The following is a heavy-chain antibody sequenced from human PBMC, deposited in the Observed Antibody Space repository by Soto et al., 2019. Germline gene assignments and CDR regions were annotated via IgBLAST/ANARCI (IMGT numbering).Heavy chain of an antibody. Sequence: YYVSWIRKKQGKGLEWIGYNYYSGITYYNPSLKSRVTISLDTSKNQFSLKLSSVTAADTAVYYCARGSSIAGLYYGMDVWGQGTTVTVSS. CDR3: ARGSSIAGLYYGMDV. D-gene: IGHD6-6*01. CDR2: NYYSGIT. CDR1: YY. J-gene: IGHJ6*02. V-gene: IGHV4-31*02.